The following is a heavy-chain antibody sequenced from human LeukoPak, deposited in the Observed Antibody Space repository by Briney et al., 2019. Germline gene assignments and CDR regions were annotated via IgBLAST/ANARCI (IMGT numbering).Heavy chain of an antibody. V-gene: IGHV3-7*01. D-gene: IGHD1-14*01. CDR2: GKKGGSEK. CDR1: GVTSRNNW. CDR3: GASPGGTGHC. Sequence: GGSLRLSCAASGVTSRNNWMHWVRHAPRAGLELVWIGKKGGSEKSYLDSVKGRFAISRDNARNSQDLQRKSLSVEDSAVDYCGASPGGTGHCWGQGTLVTVSS. J-gene: IGHJ4*02.